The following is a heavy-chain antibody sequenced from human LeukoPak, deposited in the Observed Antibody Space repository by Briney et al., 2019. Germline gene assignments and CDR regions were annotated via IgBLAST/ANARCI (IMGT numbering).Heavy chain of an antibody. D-gene: IGHD3-3*01. CDR3: ARGPGGFLESGYYYYYMDV. J-gene: IGHJ6*03. CDR2: VFHSGIT. V-gene: IGHV4-38-2*02. CDR1: NYSISSGYY. Sequence: SETLSLTCTVSNYSISSGYYWGWIRQTPGKGLEWIGSVFHSGITYYNPSLKSRVTISADLSSDQFSLRLSSVTAADTAMYYCARGPGGFLESGYYYYYMDVWGKGTTVTVSS.